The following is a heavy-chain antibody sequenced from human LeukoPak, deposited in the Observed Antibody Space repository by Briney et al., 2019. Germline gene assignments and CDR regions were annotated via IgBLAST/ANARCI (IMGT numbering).Heavy chain of an antibody. D-gene: IGHD4-11*01. Sequence: SETLSLTCTVSGGSISSSSYYWGWIRQPPGKGLEWIGSIYYSGSTYYNPSLKSRVTISVDTSKNQFSLKLSSVTAADTAVYHCARVQDYSNYVAYWGQGTLVTVSS. CDR2: IYYSGST. V-gene: IGHV4-39*07. CDR1: GGSISSSSYY. J-gene: IGHJ4*02. CDR3: ARVQDYSNYVAY.